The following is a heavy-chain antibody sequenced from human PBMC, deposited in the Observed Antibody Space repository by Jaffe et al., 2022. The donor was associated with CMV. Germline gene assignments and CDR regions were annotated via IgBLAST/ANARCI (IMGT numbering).Heavy chain of an antibody. CDR2: IWYDGSNK. CDR1: GFTFSSYG. CDR3: ARDAFWSGGWFDP. V-gene: IGHV3-33*01. D-gene: IGHD3-3*01. Sequence: QVQLVESGGGVVQPGRSLRLSCAASGFTFSSYGMHWVRQAPGKGLEWVAVIWYDGSNKYYADSVKGRFTISRDNSKNTLYLQMNSLRAEDTAVYYCARDAFWSGGWFDPWGQGTLVTVSS. J-gene: IGHJ5*02.